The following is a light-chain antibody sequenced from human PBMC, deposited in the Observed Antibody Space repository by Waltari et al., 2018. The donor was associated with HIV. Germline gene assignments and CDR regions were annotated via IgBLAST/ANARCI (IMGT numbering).Light chain of an antibody. Sequence: QSVLTQPPSASGTPGKRVTISCSGSSSNIGSSYVYWYQQLPGTAPTLRMYRNNQRPSGVPDRFSGSKSGTSASLAISGLRSEDEADYYCATWDDSLSGLWVFGGGTKLTVL. CDR3: ATWDDSLSGLWV. CDR2: RNN. J-gene: IGLJ3*02. V-gene: IGLV1-47*01. CDR1: SSNIGSSY.